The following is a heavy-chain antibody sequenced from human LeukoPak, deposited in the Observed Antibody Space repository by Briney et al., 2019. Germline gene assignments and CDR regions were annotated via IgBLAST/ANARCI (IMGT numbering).Heavy chain of an antibody. CDR3: AKDREGLSSGYDLEYFDY. J-gene: IGHJ4*02. V-gene: IGHV3-23*01. CDR2: ISGGGGTT. Sequence: GGSLRLSCVASGFTFSSYAMNWVRQAPGKGLEWVSAISGGGGTTYYADSVKGRFTISRDNSKNTLFLQMNSLRAEDTAVYYCAKDREGLSSGYDLEYFDYWGQGTLVTVSS. CDR1: GFTFSSYA. D-gene: IGHD5-12*01.